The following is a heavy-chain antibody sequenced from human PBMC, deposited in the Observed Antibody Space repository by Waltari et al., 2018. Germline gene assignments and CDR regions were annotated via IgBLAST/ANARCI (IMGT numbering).Heavy chain of an antibody. Sequence: QVQLQQWGAGLVRPSETLSLTCDVYGVSLTDYYWTWIRQYPGKGLEWTGEHNLGDITDYNPALGNRVTILLDKSKNQFSLRLDSVTAADTAVYYCVTGPRDKWVGRYSGEFFHHWGPGTLVTVSS. CDR1: GVSLTDYY. V-gene: IGHV4-34*02. CDR2: HNLGDIT. D-gene: IGHD3-9*01. J-gene: IGHJ1*01. CDR3: VTGPRDKWVGRYSGEFFHH.